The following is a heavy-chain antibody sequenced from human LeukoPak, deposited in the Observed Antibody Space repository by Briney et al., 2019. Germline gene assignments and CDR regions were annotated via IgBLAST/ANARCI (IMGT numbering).Heavy chain of an antibody. J-gene: IGHJ4*02. CDR1: GFTVSSNY. CDR2: ISGSGGST. V-gene: IGHV3-23*01. CDR3: APSGYCSSTSCYGGDY. D-gene: IGHD2-2*01. Sequence: GGSLRLSCAASGFTVSSNYMSWVRQAPGKGLEWVSAISGSGGSTYYADSVKGRFTISRDNSKNTLYLQMNSLRAEDTAVYYCAPSGYCSSTSCYGGDYWGQGTLVTVSS.